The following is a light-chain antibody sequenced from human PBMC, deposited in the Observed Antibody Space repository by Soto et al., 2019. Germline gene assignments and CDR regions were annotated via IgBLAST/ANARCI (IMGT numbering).Light chain of an antibody. CDR3: AAWDDSLSANRV. V-gene: IGLV1-47*01. J-gene: IGLJ3*02. Sequence: QSVLTQPPSASGTPGQRVTISCSGSSSNIGSNYVYWYQQLPGTAPKLLIYRNNQRPSGVPDRFSGSKSGTSASLAISGLRSEDEADYYCAAWDDSLSANRVFGGGTKLTVL. CDR2: RNN. CDR1: SSNIGSNY.